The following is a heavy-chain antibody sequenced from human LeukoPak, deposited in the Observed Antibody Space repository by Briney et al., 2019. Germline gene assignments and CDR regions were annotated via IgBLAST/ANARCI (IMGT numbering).Heavy chain of an antibody. CDR2: IYYSGST. Sequence: PSETLSLTCTVSGGSISSSSYYWGWIRQPPGKGLEWIGSIYYSGSTYYNPSPKSRVTISVDTSKNQFSLKLSSVTAADTAVCYCASGGPRGRKEWSKRGTLDYWGQGTLVTVSS. V-gene: IGHV4-39*01. CDR3: ASGGPRGRKEWSKRGTLDY. CDR1: GGSISSSSYY. J-gene: IGHJ4*02. D-gene: IGHD3-3*01.